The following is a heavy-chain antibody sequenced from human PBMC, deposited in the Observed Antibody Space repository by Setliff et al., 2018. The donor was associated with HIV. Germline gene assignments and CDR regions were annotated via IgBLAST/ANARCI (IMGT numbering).Heavy chain of an antibody. CDR1: RFDFNNYW. CDR2: IGQDGSEK. J-gene: IGHJ6*02. Sequence: GGSLRLSCAASRFDFNNYWMCWVRQAPGKGLEWVANIGQDGSEKNYVDSVKGRFTISRDNAKNSMDLQMSSLRAEDTALYYCATGGMAAAGPGGGHGLDVWGQGTTVTVSS. D-gene: IGHD6-13*01. V-gene: IGHV3-7*03. CDR3: ATGGMAAAGPGGGHGLDV.